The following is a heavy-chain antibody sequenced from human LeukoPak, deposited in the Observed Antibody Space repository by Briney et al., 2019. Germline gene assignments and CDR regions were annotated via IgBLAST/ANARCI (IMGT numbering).Heavy chain of an antibody. V-gene: IGHV3-7*05. D-gene: IGHD1-26*01. CDR1: GFTFSTYW. Sequence: GGSLRLSCAASGFTFSTYWMSWVRQAPGKGLEWVANIKQDGSEKYHGDSLKGRFTISRDNAKSSLYLQMNSLRVEDTAVYYCARAGRVDYWGQGTLVTVS. J-gene: IGHJ4*02. CDR3: ARAGRVDY. CDR2: IKQDGSEK.